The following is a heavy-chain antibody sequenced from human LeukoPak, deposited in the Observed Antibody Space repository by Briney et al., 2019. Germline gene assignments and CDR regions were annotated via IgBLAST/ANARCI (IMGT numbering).Heavy chain of an antibody. V-gene: IGHV4-59*01. CDR3: ARVRYYDILTGYYGDGYFDY. D-gene: IGHD3-9*01. CDR1: GGSISSYY. CDR2: IYYSRSN. Sequence: SETLSLTCTVSGGSISSYYWSWIRQPPGKGLEWIGYIYYSRSNNYNPSLKSRVTISVGTSKNQFSLKLSSVTAADTAVYYCARVRYYDILTGYYGDGYFDYWGQGTLGTVSS. J-gene: IGHJ4*02.